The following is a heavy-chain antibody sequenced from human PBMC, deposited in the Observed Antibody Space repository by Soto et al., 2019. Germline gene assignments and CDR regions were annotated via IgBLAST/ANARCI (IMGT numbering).Heavy chain of an antibody. J-gene: IGHJ5*02. Sequence: ASVKVSCKVSGYTFTDHYIHWLRQAPGQSLEWMGWINPYSGGTHFARKFQDRVTMARDTSVSTAYMELSSLRSDDTAIYYCARMATFGSLNWFDPWGQGTQVTVSS. CDR2: INPYSGGT. CDR1: GYTFTDHY. V-gene: IGHV1-2*02. CDR3: ARMATFGSLNWFDP. D-gene: IGHD3-16*01.